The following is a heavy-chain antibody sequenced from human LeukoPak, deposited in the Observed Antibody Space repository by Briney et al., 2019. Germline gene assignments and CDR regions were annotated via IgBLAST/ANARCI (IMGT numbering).Heavy chain of an antibody. Sequence: GGSLRLSCAASGFTFNTYWMRWVRQAPGKGLVWVSRIRPDGSSTNYADAVKGRFTISRDNAKNTVYLQMNSLRVEDTAVYYCAAGRSGSNGLWNFWGQGTLVTVSS. D-gene: IGHD1-26*01. CDR2: IRPDGSST. CDR1: GFTFNTYW. CDR3: AAGRSGSNGLWNF. J-gene: IGHJ4*02. V-gene: IGHV3-74*01.